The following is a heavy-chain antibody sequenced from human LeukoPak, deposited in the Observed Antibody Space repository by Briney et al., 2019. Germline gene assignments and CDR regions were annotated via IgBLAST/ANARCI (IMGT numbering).Heavy chain of an antibody. D-gene: IGHD1-26*01. V-gene: IGHV4-39*01. CDR1: GGSISSSSYY. Sequence: SETLSLTCTVSGGSISSSSYYWGWIRQPPGKGLEWIGSIYYSGSTYYNPSLKSRVTISVDTSKNQFSLKLSSVTAADTAVYYCARHIVGATFSDYWGLGTLVTVSS. CDR2: IYYSGST. CDR3: ARHIVGATFSDY. J-gene: IGHJ4*02.